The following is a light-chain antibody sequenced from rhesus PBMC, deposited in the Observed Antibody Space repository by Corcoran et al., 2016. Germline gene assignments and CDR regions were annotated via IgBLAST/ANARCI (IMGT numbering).Light chain of an antibody. V-gene: IGKV1-44*01. CDR1: QTISSY. Sequence: DIQMTQSPSSLSASVGDRVTITCRASQTISSYLAWYQQKPGKVPKLLIYAASSWERWVPTRFSGRGSGTEFTLTISSLQPEDFATYYRQPHNSHPPTFGGGTKVEIK. CDR3: QPHNSHPPT. CDR2: AAS. J-gene: IGKJ4*01.